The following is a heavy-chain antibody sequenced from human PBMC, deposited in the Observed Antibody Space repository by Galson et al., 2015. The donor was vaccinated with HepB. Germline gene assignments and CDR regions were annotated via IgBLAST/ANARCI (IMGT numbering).Heavy chain of an antibody. V-gene: IGHV4-34*01. CDR3: ARGVHNRIFDY. CDR2: INHSGST. D-gene: IGHD1-14*01. CDR1: GGSFSGYY. Sequence: LSLTCAVYGGSFSGYYWSWIRQPPGKGLEWIGEINHSGSTNYNPSLKSRVTISVDTSKNQFSLKLSSVTAADTAVYYCARGVHNRIFDYWCQGTLVTVSS. J-gene: IGHJ4*02.